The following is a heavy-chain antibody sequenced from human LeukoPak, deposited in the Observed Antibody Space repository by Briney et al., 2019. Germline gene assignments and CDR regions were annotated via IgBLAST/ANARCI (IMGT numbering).Heavy chain of an antibody. V-gene: IGHV3-20*04. Sequence: GGSLRLSRAASGFTFDDYGMSWVRQAPGKGLEWVSGINWNGGSTGYADSVTGRFTISRDKAKNSLYLQMNSLRAEDTALYYCARGTRGYYYYYMDVWGKGTTVTVSS. CDR3: ARGTRGYYYYYMDV. J-gene: IGHJ6*03. CDR1: GFTFDDYG. D-gene: IGHD2-2*01. CDR2: INWNGGST.